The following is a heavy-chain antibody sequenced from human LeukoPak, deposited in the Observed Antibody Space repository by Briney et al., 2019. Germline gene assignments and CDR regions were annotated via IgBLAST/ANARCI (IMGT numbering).Heavy chain of an antibody. D-gene: IGHD1-26*01. CDR2: INSNSGDT. J-gene: IGHJ4*02. Sequence: ASVKVSCKASGYSFTDYYIHWVRQAPGQGLEWMGWINSNSGDTNYAQKFQGRVTMTRDTSISTAYMELNRLRSDDTAVYYCARGAFSGTYGHNDYWGQGTLVTVSS. V-gene: IGHV1-2*02. CDR1: GYSFTDYY. CDR3: ARGAFSGTYGHNDY.